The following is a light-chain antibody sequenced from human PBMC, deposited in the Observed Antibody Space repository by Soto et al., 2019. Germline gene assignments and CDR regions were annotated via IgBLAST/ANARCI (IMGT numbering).Light chain of an antibody. CDR3: QQYHNWLT. CDR2: GAS. J-gene: IGKJ1*01. CDR1: QGIATN. V-gene: IGKV3D-15*01. Sequence: DIVMTQSPDSLAVSPGERATLSCRASQGIATNLAWYQQKPGQSPRLLIHGASTRATGIPARFSGSGSGTEFTLTISSLQSEDFALYYCQQYHNWLTFGQGTKVDIK.